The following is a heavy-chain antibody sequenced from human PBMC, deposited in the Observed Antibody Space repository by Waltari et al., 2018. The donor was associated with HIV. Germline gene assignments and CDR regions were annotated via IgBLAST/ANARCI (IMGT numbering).Heavy chain of an antibody. D-gene: IGHD2-2*01. CDR2: ISAYNGNT. J-gene: IGHJ5*02. CDR1: GYTFTSYG. V-gene: IGHV1-18*01. Sequence: QAQLAQSGAEVKKPGASVKVSCTAPGYTFTSYGISWVGQAPGQGLEWLGWISAYNGNTNYAQKLQGRVTMTTDTSTSTAYRELRSLRSDDTAVYDCARVGCSSASCYSGWFDPWGQGTLVTVSS. CDR3: ARVGCSSASCYSGWFDP.